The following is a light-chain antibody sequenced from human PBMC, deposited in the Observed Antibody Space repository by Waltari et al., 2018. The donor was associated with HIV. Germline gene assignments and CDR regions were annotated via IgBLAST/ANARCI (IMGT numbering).Light chain of an antibody. CDR2: GKN. CDR3: NSRDSSGNHVI. V-gene: IGLV3-19*01. CDR1: GLRTYY. Sequence: SSELTQDPTVSVALGQTVTVTCQGDGLRTYYGTGYLQRPGQAPIVVIYGKNNRPSGIPDRFSGSSSGDSTSLTITGAQAEDEADYHCNSRDSSGNHVIFGGGTKLTVL. J-gene: IGLJ2*01.